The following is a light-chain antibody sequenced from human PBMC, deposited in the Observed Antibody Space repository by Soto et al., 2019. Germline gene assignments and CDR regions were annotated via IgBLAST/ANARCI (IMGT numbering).Light chain of an antibody. Sequence: EIVLTQSPGTLSLSPGERATLSCRASQSVSSSYLAWYQQKPGQAPRLLIYAASSRATGIPDRFSGSGSGTDFTVTINRLEPEDCAVYYCQQDGSSPLTFGGGTKVEIK. CDR1: QSVSSSY. CDR2: AAS. V-gene: IGKV3-20*01. CDR3: QQDGSSPLT. J-gene: IGKJ4*01.